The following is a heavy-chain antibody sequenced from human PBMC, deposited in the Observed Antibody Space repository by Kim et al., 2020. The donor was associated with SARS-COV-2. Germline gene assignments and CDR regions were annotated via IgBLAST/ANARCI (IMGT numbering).Heavy chain of an antibody. D-gene: IGHD6-13*01. V-gene: IGHV3-48*03. Sequence: GGSLRLSCVVSGFTFSSYDMHWVRQAPGKGLEWVSYITSSGNTIYYVDSVKGRFTISRDNVKNSLYLQMNSLSAEDTAVYYCAREPYRDAGLNFWGQGTLVTVSS. J-gene: IGHJ4*02. CDR2: ITSSGNTI. CDR3: AREPYRDAGLNF. CDR1: GFTFSSYD.